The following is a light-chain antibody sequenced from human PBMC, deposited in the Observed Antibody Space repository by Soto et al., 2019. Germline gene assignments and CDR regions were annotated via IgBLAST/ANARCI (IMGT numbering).Light chain of an antibody. CDR2: GAS. CDR1: QSVGST. V-gene: IGKV3-15*01. Sequence: EILMTQSPATLSVSPGERVILSCRASQSVGSTLAWYQQKPGQAPRLLIRGASTRATGVPARFSGSGSGTEFTLTISSLQSEGFAVYYCQQYSTSLTFGGGTTLEIK. J-gene: IGKJ4*02. CDR3: QQYSTSLT.